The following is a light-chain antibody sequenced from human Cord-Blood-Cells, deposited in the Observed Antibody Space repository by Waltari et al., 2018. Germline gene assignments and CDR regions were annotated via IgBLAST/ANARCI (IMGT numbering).Light chain of an antibody. CDR2: EDN. CDR3: QSYDSSNLWV. Sequence: NFMLTQPHSVSESPGKTVTISCTRSSGSIASNYVQWYQQRPGSSPTTVSYEDNQRPSGVPDRFSGSSDSSSNSASLTISGLKTEDEADYYCQSYDSSNLWVFGGGTKLTVL. J-gene: IGLJ3*02. V-gene: IGLV6-57*01. CDR1: SGSIASNY.